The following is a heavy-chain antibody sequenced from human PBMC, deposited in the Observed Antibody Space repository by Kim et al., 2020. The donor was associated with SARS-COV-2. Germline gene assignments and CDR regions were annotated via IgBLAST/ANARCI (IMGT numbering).Heavy chain of an antibody. V-gene: IGHV3-74*01. CDR1: GFTFSSHW. J-gene: IGHJ4*02. CDR3: ARGGEVSRASGSYGDC. Sequence: GGSLRLSCAVSGFTFSSHWMLWVRQAPGKGLVWVSRINRDGTSTTYADSVKGRFTISRDNAKNTMYLQMNSLRAEDTAVYYCARGGEVSRASGSYGDCWGQGTLVTVSS. D-gene: IGHD1-26*01. CDR2: INRDGTST.